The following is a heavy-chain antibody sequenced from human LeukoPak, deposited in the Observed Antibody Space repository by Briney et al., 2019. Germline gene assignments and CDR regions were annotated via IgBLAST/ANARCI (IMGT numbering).Heavy chain of an antibody. V-gene: IGHV4-4*02. CDR3: AREEQLVHGWFDP. Sequence: SETLSLTCAVSGGSISSSNWWSWVRQPPGKGLEWIGEIYHSGSTNYNPSLKSRVTISVDKSKNQFSLKLSSVTAADTAVYYCAREEQLVHGWFDPWGQGTLVTVSS. D-gene: IGHD6-13*01. CDR1: GGSISSSNW. J-gene: IGHJ5*02. CDR2: IYHSGST.